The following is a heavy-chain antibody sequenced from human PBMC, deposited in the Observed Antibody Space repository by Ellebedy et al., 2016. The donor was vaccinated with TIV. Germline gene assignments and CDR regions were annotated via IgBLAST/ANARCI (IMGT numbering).Heavy chain of an antibody. CDR3: AKGYGPGNWLDP. D-gene: IGHD3-10*01. CDR1: GFTLTSYG. J-gene: IGHJ5*02. Sequence: AASVKVSCKASGFTLTSYGISWVRQAPGQGLEWMGWISAFNGNRDYSQKFQDRVTLTTETSTTTAYMELTNLTSDDTAIYYCAKGYGPGNWLDPWGQGTLVTVSS. V-gene: IGHV1-18*04. CDR2: ISAFNGNR.